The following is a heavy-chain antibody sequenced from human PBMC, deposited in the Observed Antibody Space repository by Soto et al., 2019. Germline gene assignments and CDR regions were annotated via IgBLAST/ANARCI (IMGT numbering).Heavy chain of an antibody. J-gene: IGHJ5*02. D-gene: IGHD6-19*01. Sequence: PGGSLRLSCAASGFTFSSYWMHRVRQAPGKGLVWVSRINSDGSSTSYADSVKGRFTISRDNAKNTLYLQMNSLRAEDTAVYYCARGIAVAGVLDWFDPWGQGTLVTVSS. CDR1: GFTFSSYW. CDR3: ARGIAVAGVLDWFDP. V-gene: IGHV3-74*01. CDR2: INSDGSST.